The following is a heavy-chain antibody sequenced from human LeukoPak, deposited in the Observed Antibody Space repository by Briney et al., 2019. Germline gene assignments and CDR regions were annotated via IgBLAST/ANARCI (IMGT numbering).Heavy chain of an antibody. CDR2: INHSGST. CDR1: GGSFSGYY. Sequence: SETLSLTCAVYGGSFSGYYWSWIRQPPGKGLEWIGEINHSGSTNYNPSLKSRVTISVDTSKNQFSLKLSSVTAADTAVYYCARDESRSYYYYMDVWGKGTTVTVSS. CDR3: ARDESRSYYYYMDV. V-gene: IGHV4-34*01. J-gene: IGHJ6*03.